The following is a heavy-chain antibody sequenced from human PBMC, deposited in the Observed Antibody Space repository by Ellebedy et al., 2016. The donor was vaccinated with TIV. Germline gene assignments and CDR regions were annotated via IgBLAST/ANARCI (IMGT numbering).Heavy chain of an antibody. J-gene: IGHJ4*02. CDR1: GASSSNSNW. CDR2: IFRTGTT. V-gene: IGHV4-4*02. D-gene: IGHD4-17*01. CDR3: ARVRYGARAFDY. Sequence: MPSETLSLTCAVSGASSSNSNWWSWVRQPPGKGLEWVGEIFRTGTTNYNPSLKSRVTISVDKSKNQFSLTVNSVTAADTAVYYCARVRYGARAFDYWGQGILATVSS.